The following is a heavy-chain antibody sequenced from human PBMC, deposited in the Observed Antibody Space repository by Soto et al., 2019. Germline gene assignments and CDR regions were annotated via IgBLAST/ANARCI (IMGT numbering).Heavy chain of an antibody. V-gene: IGHV1-18*01. J-gene: IGHJ1*01. CDR1: GYTFTSYG. D-gene: IGHD3-22*01. Sequence: ASVKVSCKASGYTFTSYGISWVRQAPGQGLEWMGWISAYNGSTNYAQKLQGRVTMTTDTSTSTAYMELRSLRSDDTAVYYCARDPLWLDYYDSSDMKLSAEYFQHWGQGTLVTSPQ. CDR3: ARDPLWLDYYDSSDMKLSAEYFQH. CDR2: ISAYNGST.